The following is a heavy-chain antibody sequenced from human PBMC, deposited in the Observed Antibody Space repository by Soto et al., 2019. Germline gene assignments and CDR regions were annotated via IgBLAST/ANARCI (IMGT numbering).Heavy chain of an antibody. CDR2: IYYLGST. D-gene: IGHD3-10*01. Sequence: KPSETLSLTCVVPGGSMSEYYWSWIRQSPGKGLEWIGYIYYLGSTDYNPSLKSRVTISVDTSKRQFSLRLTSVTAADTAVYYCARDGYDGSGSPYLGYWGPGTQVTLSS. CDR3: ARDGYDGSGSPYLGY. J-gene: IGHJ4*02. CDR1: GGSMSEYY. V-gene: IGHV4-59*01.